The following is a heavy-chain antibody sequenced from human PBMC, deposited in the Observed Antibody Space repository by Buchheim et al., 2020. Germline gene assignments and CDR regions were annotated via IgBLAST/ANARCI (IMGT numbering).Heavy chain of an antibody. V-gene: IGHV4-30-4*01. CDR3: ARDPYDSSGFGKRYYYYGMDV. CDR1: GGSISSGDYY. D-gene: IGHD3-22*01. CDR2: IYYSGST. J-gene: IGHJ6*02. Sequence: QVQLQESGPGLVKPSQTLSLTCTVSGGSISSGDYYWSWIRQPPGKGLEWIGYIYYSGSTYYNPSLKSRVTISVDTSKNQFSLKLSSVTAADTAVYYCARDPYDSSGFGKRYYYYGMDVWGQGTT.